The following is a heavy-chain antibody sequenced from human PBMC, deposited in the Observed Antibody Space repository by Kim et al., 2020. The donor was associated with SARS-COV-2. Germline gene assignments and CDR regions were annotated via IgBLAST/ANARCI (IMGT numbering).Heavy chain of an antibody. Sequence: NYAQRFQGRFTITADESTSTAYMELSGLRSEDTAVYYCARHDSSGFYYFDHWGQGTQVIVSS. D-gene: IGHD3-22*01. CDR3: ARHDSSGFYYFDH. J-gene: IGHJ4*02. V-gene: IGHV1-69*01.